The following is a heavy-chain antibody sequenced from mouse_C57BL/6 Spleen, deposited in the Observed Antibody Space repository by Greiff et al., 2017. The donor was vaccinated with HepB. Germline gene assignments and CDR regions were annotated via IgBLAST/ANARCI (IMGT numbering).Heavy chain of an antibody. Sequence: DVKLVESGAELVRPGASVKLSCTASGFNIKDYYMHWVKQRPEQGLEWIGRIDPEDGDTEYAPKFQGKATMTADTSSNTAYLQLSSLTSEDTAVYYCTTGYSNYEGFAYWGQGTLDTVSA. CDR1: GFNIKDYY. CDR3: TTGYSNYEGFAY. CDR2: IDPEDGDT. D-gene: IGHD2-5*01. V-gene: IGHV14-1*01. J-gene: IGHJ3*01.